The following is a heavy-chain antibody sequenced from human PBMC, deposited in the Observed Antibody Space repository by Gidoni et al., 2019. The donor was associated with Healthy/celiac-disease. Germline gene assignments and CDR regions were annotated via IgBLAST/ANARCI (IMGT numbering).Heavy chain of an antibody. CDR3: AKETTWSGYSYGMDV. J-gene: IGHJ6*02. CDR1: GFTFSSYA. D-gene: IGHD3-3*01. CDR2: ISGSGGST. Sequence: EVQLLESGGGVVQPGGSLSLSCAASGFTFSSYAMSLVRQAPGKGLEWVSAISGSGGSTYYADSVKGRFTISRDNSKNTLYLQMNSLRAEDTAVYYCAKETTWSGYSYGMDVWGQGTTVTVSS. V-gene: IGHV3-23*01.